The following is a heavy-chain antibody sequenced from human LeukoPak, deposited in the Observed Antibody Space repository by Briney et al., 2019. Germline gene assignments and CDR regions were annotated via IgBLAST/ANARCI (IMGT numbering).Heavy chain of an antibody. V-gene: IGHV3-53*01. D-gene: IGHD2-2*02. J-gene: IGHJ4*02. CDR1: GFTVSSNY. CDR3: AKNFSATPYYFDY. CDR2: IYSGGST. Sequence: GGSLRLSCAASGFTVSSNYMSWVRQAPGKGLEWVSVIYSGGSTYYADSVKGRFAISRDNSKNTLYLQMNSLRAEDTAVYYCAKNFSATPYYFDYWGRGTLVTVSS.